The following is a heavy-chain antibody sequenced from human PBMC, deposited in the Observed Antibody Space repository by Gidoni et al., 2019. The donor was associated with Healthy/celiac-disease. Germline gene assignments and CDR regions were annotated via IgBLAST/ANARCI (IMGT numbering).Heavy chain of an antibody. D-gene: IGHD3-3*01. CDR3: AREGRIFGVVIG. J-gene: IGHJ4*02. CDR1: FSGYY. V-gene: IGHV4-34*01. Sequence: FSGYYWSWIRQPPGKGLEWIGEINHSGSTNYNPSLKSRVTISVDTSKNQFSLKLSSGTAADTAVYYCAREGRIFGVVIGWGQGTLVTVSS. CDR2: INHSGST.